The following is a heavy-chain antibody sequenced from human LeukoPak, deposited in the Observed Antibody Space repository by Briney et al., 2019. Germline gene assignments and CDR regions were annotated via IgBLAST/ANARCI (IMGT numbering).Heavy chain of an antibody. D-gene: IGHD3-22*01. Sequence: SETLSLTCTVSGGSISSYYWSWIRQPPGKGLEWIGYIYYSGSTNYNPSLKSRVTISVDTSKNQFSLKLSSVTAADTAVYYCARDHYYDSTGNGMDVWGQGTTVTVSS. V-gene: IGHV4-59*01. CDR1: GGSISSYY. CDR2: IYYSGST. J-gene: IGHJ6*02. CDR3: ARDHYYDSTGNGMDV.